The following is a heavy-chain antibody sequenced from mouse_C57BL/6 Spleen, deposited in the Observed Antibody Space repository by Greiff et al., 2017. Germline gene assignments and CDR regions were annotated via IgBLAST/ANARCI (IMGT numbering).Heavy chain of an antibody. CDR2: IYPGDGDT. Sequence: QVQLQQSGPELVKPGASVKISCKASGYAFSSSWMNWVKQRPGKGLEWIGRIYPGDGDTNYNGKFKGKATLTADKSSSTAYMQLSSLTSEDSAVYFCARDYYSNYDAMDYWGQGTSVTVSS. CDR3: ARDYYSNYDAMDY. V-gene: IGHV1-82*01. D-gene: IGHD2-5*01. CDR1: GYAFSSSW. J-gene: IGHJ4*01.